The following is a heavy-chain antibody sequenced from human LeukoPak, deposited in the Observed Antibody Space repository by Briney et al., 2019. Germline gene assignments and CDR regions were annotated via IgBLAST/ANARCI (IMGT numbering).Heavy chain of an antibody. CDR1: GGSISSGGYH. D-gene: IGHD6-13*01. CDR2: INHSGST. J-gene: IGHJ4*02. Sequence: SQTLSLTCIVSGGSISSGGYHWSWIRQPPGKGLEWIGEINHSGSTNYNPSLKSRVTISVDTSKNQFSLKLSSVTAADTAVYYCARGAKLAAAGTDYFDYWGQGTLVTVSS. CDR3: ARGAKLAAAGTDYFDY. V-gene: IGHV4-30-2*01.